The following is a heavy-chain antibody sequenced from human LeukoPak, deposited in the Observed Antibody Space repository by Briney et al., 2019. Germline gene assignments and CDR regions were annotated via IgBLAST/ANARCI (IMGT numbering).Heavy chain of an antibody. V-gene: IGHV3-53*01. CDR1: GFTVSSNY. CDR2: IYSGGST. CDR3: AREINYYDSSGYNPYNWFDP. D-gene: IGHD3-22*01. Sequence: GGSLRLSCAASGFTVSSNYMSWVRQAPGKGLEWVSVIYSGGSTYYADSVKGRFTISRDNYKNTLYLQMNSLRAEDTAVYYCAREINYYDSSGYNPYNWFDPWGQGTLVTVSS. J-gene: IGHJ5*02.